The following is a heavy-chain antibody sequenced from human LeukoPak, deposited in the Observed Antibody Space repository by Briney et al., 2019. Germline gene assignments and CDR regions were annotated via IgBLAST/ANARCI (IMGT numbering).Heavy chain of an antibody. J-gene: IGHJ4*02. D-gene: IGHD3-3*01. V-gene: IGHV1-3*01. CDR3: ARGELLRFLEWYFDY. CDR2: INAGNGNT. Sequence: GASVKVSCKASGYTFTNYAIHWVRQAPGQRLEWMGWINAGNGNTKYSQKFQGRVTITRDTSPSTAYMELSSLRSEDTAVYYCARGELLRFLEWYFDYWGQGTLVTVSS. CDR1: GYTFTNYA.